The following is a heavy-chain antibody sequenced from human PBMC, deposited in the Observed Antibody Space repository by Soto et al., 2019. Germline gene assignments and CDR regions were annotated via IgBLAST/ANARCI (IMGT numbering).Heavy chain of an antibody. CDR1: GDSVSSGSYY. D-gene: IGHD4-17*01. CDR3: ARGTTVTEYFDY. Sequence: SETLSLTCTVSGDSVSSGSYYWSWIRQPPGKGLEWIGYIYYSGSTNYNPSLKSRVTISVDTSKNQFSLKLSSVTAADTAVYYCARGTTVTEYFDYWGQGTLVTVSS. V-gene: IGHV4-61*01. J-gene: IGHJ4*02. CDR2: IYYSGST.